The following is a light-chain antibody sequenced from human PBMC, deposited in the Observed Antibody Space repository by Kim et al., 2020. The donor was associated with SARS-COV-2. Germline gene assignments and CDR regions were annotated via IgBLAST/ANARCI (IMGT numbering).Light chain of an antibody. CDR3: QQYNNWPPGT. J-gene: IGKJ4*01. V-gene: IGKV3-15*01. Sequence: SPGESATLPCRASQSVSSNLAWYQQKPGQAPRLLIYGASTRATGIPARFSGSGSGTEFTLTISSLQSEDFAVYYCQQYNNWPPGTFGGGTKVDIK. CDR2: GAS. CDR1: QSVSSN.